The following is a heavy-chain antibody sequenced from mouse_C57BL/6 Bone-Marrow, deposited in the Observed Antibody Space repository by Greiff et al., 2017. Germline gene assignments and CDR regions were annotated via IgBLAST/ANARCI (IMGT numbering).Heavy chain of an antibody. D-gene: IGHD1-1*01. V-gene: IGHV1-69*01. J-gene: IGHJ1*03. CDR3: AREIYLGYFDV. Sequence: VKLQQPGAELVMPGASVKLSCKASGYTFTSYWMHWVKQRPGQGLEWIGEIDPSDSYTNYNQKFKGKSTLTVDKSSSTAYMQLSSLTSEDSAVYYCAREIYLGYFDVGGTGTTVTVSA. CDR2: IDPSDSYT. CDR1: GYTFTSYW.